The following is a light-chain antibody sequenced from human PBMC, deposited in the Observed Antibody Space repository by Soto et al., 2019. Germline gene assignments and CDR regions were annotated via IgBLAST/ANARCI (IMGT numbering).Light chain of an antibody. V-gene: IGLV1-40*01. CDR3: QSYDSSLRV. CDR1: SSNIGAGYD. Sequence: QSVLTQPPSVSGAPGQRVTISCTGSSSNIGAGYDVHWYQQLPGTAPKLLTYGNSNRPSGVPDRFSGSKSGTSASLAITGLQAEDEADYYCQSYDSSLRVFGTGTKVTV. J-gene: IGLJ1*01. CDR2: GNS.